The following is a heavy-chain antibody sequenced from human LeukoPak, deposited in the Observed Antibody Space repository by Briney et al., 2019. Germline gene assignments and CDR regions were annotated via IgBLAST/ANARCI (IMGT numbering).Heavy chain of an antibody. Sequence: LQTLSLTCTVSGGSISSGDYYWSWIRQPPGKGLEWIGYIYYSGSTYYNPSLKSRVTISVDTSKNQFSLKLSSVTAADTAVYYCARVLEVHSSSWYESAYYFDYWGQGTLVTVSS. CDR2: IYYSGST. J-gene: IGHJ4*02. CDR3: ARVLEVHSSSWYESAYYFDY. D-gene: IGHD6-13*01. V-gene: IGHV4-30-4*01. CDR1: GGSISSGDYY.